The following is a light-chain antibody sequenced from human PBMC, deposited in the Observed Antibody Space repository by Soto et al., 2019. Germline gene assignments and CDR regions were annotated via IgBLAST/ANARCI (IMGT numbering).Light chain of an antibody. CDR2: GAS. Sequence: EIVMTQSPATVSVSPGDRVTLSCRASRTVHSNVAWYQHKPGQAPRLLIYGASFRATGMPARFSGSGSGTHFTLTISSLQPEDVATYYCHSYNSIPRTFGQGTKVDIK. J-gene: IGKJ1*01. V-gene: IGKV3-15*01. CDR3: HSYNSIPRT. CDR1: RTVHSN.